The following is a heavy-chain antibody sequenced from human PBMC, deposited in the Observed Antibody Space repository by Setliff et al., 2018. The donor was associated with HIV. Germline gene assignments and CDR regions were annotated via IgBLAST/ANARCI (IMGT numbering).Heavy chain of an antibody. CDR3: ARDPPSSGWYRADY. CDR1: GYTFTSYG. CDR2: ISAYNGNT. J-gene: IGHJ4*02. D-gene: IGHD6-19*01. Sequence: GASVKVSCKASGYTFTSYGTSWVRQAPGQGLEWMGWISAYNGNTDYARNLQGRLTMTTDTSTNTAFMELRSLRSDDTAVYYCARDPPSSGWYRADYWGQGTLVTVSS. V-gene: IGHV1-18*01.